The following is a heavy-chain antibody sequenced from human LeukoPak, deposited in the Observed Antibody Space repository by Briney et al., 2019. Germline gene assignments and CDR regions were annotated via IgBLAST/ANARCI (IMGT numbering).Heavy chain of an antibody. D-gene: IGHD6-19*01. CDR1: GFTFSSYS. V-gene: IGHV3-21*01. Sequence: GGSLRLSCAASGFTFSSYSMNWVRQAPGKGLEWVSSISSSSSYKYYADSVKGRFTISRDNAKNSLYLQMNSLRAEDTAVYYCAFVPDRYSSGWFVHWGQGTLVTVSS. CDR2: ISSSSSYK. CDR3: AFVPDRYSSGWFVH. J-gene: IGHJ5*02.